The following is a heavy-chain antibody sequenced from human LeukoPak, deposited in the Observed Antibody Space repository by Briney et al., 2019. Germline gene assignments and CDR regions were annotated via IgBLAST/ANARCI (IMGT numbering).Heavy chain of an antibody. CDR3: ARAGHYYGSGPNLHYYYYYGMDV. D-gene: IGHD3-10*01. Sequence: ASVKVSCKASGYTFTSYDINWVRQATGQGLEWMGWMNPNSGNTGYAQKFQGRVTMTRNTSISTAYMELSSLRSEDTAVYYCARAGHYYGSGPNLHYYYYYGMDVWGQGTTVTVSS. V-gene: IGHV1-8*01. CDR2: MNPNSGNT. CDR1: GYTFTSYD. J-gene: IGHJ6*02.